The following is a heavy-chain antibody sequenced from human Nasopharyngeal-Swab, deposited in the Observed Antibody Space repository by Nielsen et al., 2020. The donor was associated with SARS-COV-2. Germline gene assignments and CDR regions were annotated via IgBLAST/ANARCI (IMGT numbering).Heavy chain of an antibody. CDR3: ATNLYCSGGSCYQIQNWYFDL. J-gene: IGHJ2*01. D-gene: IGHD2-15*01. Sequence: ASVKVSCKASGYTFTSYAMHWVRQAPGQRLEWMGWINAGNGNTKYSQKFQGRVNITRDTSASTAYMELSSLRSEDTAVYYCATNLYCSGGSCYQIQNWYFDLWGRGTLVTVSS. CDR1: GYTFTSYA. CDR2: INAGNGNT. V-gene: IGHV1-3*01.